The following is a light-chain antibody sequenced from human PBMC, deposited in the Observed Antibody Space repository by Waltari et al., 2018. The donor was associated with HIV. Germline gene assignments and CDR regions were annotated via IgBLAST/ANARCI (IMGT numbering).Light chain of an antibody. CDR2: GGS. V-gene: IGKV3-20*01. Sequence: EIVLTQSPGTLSLSPGERVTLSCRASQSDSSSYLAWYQQKPGQAPRLLIYGGSSRATGIPDRFSGSGSGTDFTLTISRLEPEDFAVYYCQQYGSSPPYTFGQGTKLEIK. CDR3: QQYGSSPPYT. J-gene: IGKJ2*01. CDR1: QSDSSSY.